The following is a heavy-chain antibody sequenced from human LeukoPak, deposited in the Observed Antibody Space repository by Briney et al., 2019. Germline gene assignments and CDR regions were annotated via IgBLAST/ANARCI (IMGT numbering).Heavy chain of an antibody. CDR3: AKEREVATYYFDP. D-gene: IGHD5-12*01. J-gene: IGHJ5*02. CDR1: GFTFIGYA. V-gene: IGHV3-30-3*02. CDR2: ISSDGTNK. Sequence: GRSLRLSCAASGFTFIGYAMHGVRQAPGQGLEWVAVISSDGTNKYYADSVKGRFTISRDNSKNALYLQMNSLSPEDTAVYYCAKEREVATYYFDPWGQGTLVTVSS.